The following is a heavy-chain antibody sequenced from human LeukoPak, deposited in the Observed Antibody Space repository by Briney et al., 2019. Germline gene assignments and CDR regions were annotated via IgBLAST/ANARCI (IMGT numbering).Heavy chain of an antibody. Sequence: SVKVSCKVSGGTFTNYPINWVRQAPGQGLEWVGEIIPLFGITNFAQKFQGRITISADESTSTAYMELSSLISEDTAMYYCAGLVESLANGFDFWGQGTMVTVS. CDR3: AGLVESLANGFDF. CDR2: IIPLFGIT. CDR1: GGTFTNYP. J-gene: IGHJ3*01. D-gene: IGHD2-8*02. V-gene: IGHV1-69*13.